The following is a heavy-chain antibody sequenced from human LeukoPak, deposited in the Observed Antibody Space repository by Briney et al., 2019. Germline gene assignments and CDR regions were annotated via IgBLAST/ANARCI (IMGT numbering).Heavy chain of an antibody. Sequence: GGSLRLSCAASGFTVSRNYMSWVRQAPGKGLEWVSVLYSGGSTNYADSVKGRFTISRDNSKNTLYLQMNSLRAEDTAVYYCAKETYDSSGYALDYWGQGTLVTVSS. CDR1: GFTVSRNY. V-gene: IGHV3-53*05. CDR3: AKETYDSSGYALDY. J-gene: IGHJ4*02. D-gene: IGHD3-22*01. CDR2: LYSGGST.